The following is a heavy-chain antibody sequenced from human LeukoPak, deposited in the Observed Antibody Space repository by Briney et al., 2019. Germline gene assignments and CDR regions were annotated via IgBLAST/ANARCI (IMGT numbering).Heavy chain of an antibody. CDR1: VYTFTNFY. CDR2: MNPNSGDT. J-gene: IGHJ4*02. V-gene: IGHV1-2*02. D-gene: IGHD2-2*01. Sequence: ASVKVSCKASVYTFTNFYIHWVRQAPGQGLEWMGWMNPNSGDTSYAREFQDRVTMTRDTSLSTAYMELSRLRSDDTAVYFCARRPINCIVTNCYVDYWGQGTLVTVSS. CDR3: ARRPINCIVTNCYVDY.